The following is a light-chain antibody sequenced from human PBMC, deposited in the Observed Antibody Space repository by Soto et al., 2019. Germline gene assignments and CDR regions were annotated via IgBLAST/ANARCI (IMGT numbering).Light chain of an antibody. Sequence: EIVMTQSPATLSVSPRERATLSCRASQSVSSNLAWYQQKPGQAPRLLIYGASTRATGIPARFSGSGSGTEFTLTISSLQSEDFAVYYCQQYNNWPPGTFGPGTKVDIK. CDR2: GAS. CDR3: QQYNNWPPGT. CDR1: QSVSSN. J-gene: IGKJ3*01. V-gene: IGKV3-15*01.